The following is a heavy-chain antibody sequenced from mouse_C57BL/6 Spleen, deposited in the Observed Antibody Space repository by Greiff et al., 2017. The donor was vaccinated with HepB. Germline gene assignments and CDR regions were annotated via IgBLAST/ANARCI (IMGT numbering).Heavy chain of an antibody. CDR2: ISYDGSN. J-gene: IGHJ2*01. Sequence: EVKLQESGPGLVKPSQSLSLTCSVTGYSITSGYYWNWIRQFPGNKLEWMGYISYDGSNNYNPSLKNRISITRDTSKNQFFLKLNSVTTEDTATYYCARTPPYYGLDYWGQGTTLTVSS. CDR3: ARTPPYYGLDY. D-gene: IGHD1-2*01. V-gene: IGHV3-6*01. CDR1: GYSITSGYY.